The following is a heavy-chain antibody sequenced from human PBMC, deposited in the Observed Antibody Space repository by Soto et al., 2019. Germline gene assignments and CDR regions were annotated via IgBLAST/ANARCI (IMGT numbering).Heavy chain of an antibody. CDR3: AVIVAADIDY. D-gene: IGHD5-12*01. CDR1: GFAFSTNA. J-gene: IGHJ4*02. CDR2: ISNIGGNT. V-gene: IGHV3-23*01. Sequence: EVQLLESGGGLVQPGGSLRLSCATSGFAFSTNAMSWVRQAPGKGLEWVSSISNIGGNTYYADSVKGRFTISSDNSENTLYLQMNSLSDDDTAVYYCAVIVAADIDYWGQGTLVTVSS.